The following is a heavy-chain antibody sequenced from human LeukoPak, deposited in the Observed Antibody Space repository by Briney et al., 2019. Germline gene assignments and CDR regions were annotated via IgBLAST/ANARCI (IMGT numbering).Heavy chain of an antibody. CDR2: INPRDGST. CDR3: ARGADQEFDF. J-gene: IGHJ4*02. Sequence: GASVKVSCKSSGHTLNNHFIHWVRQALGQGLEWMGMINPRDGSTRTLQRFQGRLTMTRDTSTSTLYMGLSSLRSEDTATYFCARGADQEFDFWGQGTLVTVSS. CDR1: GHTLNNHF. V-gene: IGHV1-46*02.